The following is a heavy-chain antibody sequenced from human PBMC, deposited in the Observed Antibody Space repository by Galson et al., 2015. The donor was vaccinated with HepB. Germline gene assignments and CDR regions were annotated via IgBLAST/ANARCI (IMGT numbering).Heavy chain of an antibody. CDR3: ASRRIAAAAPFDY. D-gene: IGHD6-13*01. CDR2: VKQDGSEK. Sequence: SLRLSCAASGFTFSSYWMSWVRQAPGKGLEWVANVKQDGSEKYYVDSVKGRFTISRDNAKNSLYLQMNSLRAEDTAVYYCASRRIAAAAPFDYWGQGTLVTVSS. V-gene: IGHV3-7*03. J-gene: IGHJ4*02. CDR1: GFTFSSYW.